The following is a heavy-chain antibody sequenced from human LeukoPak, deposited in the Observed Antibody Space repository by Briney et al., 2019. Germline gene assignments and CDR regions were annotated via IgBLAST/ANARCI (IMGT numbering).Heavy chain of an antibody. CDR1: GFTVSSNY. CDR2: IYSGGST. J-gene: IGHJ4*02. Sequence: PGGSLRLSCAASGFTVSSNYMSWVRQAPGKGLEWVSVIYSGGSTYYADSVKGRFTISRHNSKNTLYLQMNSLRAEDTAVYYCARDDGYSYGSFDYWGQGTLVTVSS. CDR3: ARDDGYSYGSFDY. V-gene: IGHV3-53*04. D-gene: IGHD5-18*01.